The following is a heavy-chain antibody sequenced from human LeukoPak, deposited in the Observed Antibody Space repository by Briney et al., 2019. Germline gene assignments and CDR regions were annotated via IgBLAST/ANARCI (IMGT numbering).Heavy chain of an antibody. CDR2: ISSSGSTI. V-gene: IGHV3-11*01. Sequence: GGSLRLSCAASGFTFSDYYMSWIRQAPGKGLEWVSYISSSGSTIYYADSVKGRFTISRDNSKNTLYLQMNSLRAEDTAVYYCAKDQCTNGVCYPFDYWGQGTLVTVSS. CDR1: GFTFSDYY. D-gene: IGHD2-8*01. J-gene: IGHJ4*02. CDR3: AKDQCTNGVCYPFDY.